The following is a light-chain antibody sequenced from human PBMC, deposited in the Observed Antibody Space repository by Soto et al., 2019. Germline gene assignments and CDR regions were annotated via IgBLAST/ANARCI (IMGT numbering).Light chain of an antibody. CDR2: GAS. Sequence: EIVLTQSPDTLSLSPGERATLSCRASQSVSSSYLAWYQQKPGQAPRLLIYGASSRATGIPDRFSGSGSGTDFTLTISRLEPEDFAVYYCQQYDSSPLTFGQGTKVDIK. V-gene: IGKV3-20*01. CDR1: QSVSSSY. CDR3: QQYDSSPLT. J-gene: IGKJ1*01.